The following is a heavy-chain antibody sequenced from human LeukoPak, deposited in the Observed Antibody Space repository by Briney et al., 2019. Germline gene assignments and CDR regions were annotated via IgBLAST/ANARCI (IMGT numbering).Heavy chain of an antibody. CDR2: INHSGST. CDR3: ARGGRPYYYDSSGYYRMKNYYYYMDV. CDR1: GGSFRGYY. Sequence: SETLSLTCAVHGGSFRGYYWSWIRQPPGKGLEWIGEINHSGSTNYNPSLKSRVTISVDTSKNQFSLKLSSVTAADTAVYYCARGGRPYYYDSSGYYRMKNYYYYMDVWGKGTTVTVSS. V-gene: IGHV4-34*01. J-gene: IGHJ6*03. D-gene: IGHD3-22*01.